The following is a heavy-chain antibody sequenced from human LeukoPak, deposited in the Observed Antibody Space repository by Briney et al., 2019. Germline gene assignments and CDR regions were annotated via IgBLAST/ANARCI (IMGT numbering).Heavy chain of an antibody. CDR3: ASDSYLSDPRPNFDC. Sequence: ASVKVSCKASGYTFTSYGISWVRQAPGQGLEWMGWISAYNGNTNYAQKLQGRVTMTTDTSTSTAYMELRSLRSDDTAVYHCASDSYLSDPRPNFDCWGQGTLVTVSS. CDR1: GYTFTSYG. J-gene: IGHJ4*02. V-gene: IGHV1-18*01. CDR2: ISAYNGNT.